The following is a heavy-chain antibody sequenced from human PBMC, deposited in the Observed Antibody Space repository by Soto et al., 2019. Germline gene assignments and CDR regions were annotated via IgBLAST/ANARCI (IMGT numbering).Heavy chain of an antibody. Sequence: GGSLRLSCAASGLTFSTYWMYWVRQAPGKGLVWVSHINTDGSYTNYADSVKGRFTISRDNAKHTLYLQLNSLRAEDTAVYYCTRGPSGTYHNTPFDSWGQGTLVTVSS. CDR3: TRGPSGTYHNTPFDS. CDR2: INTDGSYT. CDR1: GLTFSTYW. V-gene: IGHV3-74*01. J-gene: IGHJ4*02. D-gene: IGHD3-10*01.